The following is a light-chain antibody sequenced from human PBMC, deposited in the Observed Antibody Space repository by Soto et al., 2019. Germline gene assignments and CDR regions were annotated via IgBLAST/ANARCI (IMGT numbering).Light chain of an antibody. V-gene: IGLV2-14*01. CDR3: SPYTSCGTRG. Sequence: QSVLTQPASVSRAPVQSITISCTGTTSGVGDYSLVAWYKLHPGKAPKLMIYEVSNRPSGVSNRLSGSYSGNTASLTISGLQAEDESDYYGSPYTSCGTRGFGTGTKVTVL. CDR2: EVS. J-gene: IGLJ1*01. CDR1: TSGVGDYSL.